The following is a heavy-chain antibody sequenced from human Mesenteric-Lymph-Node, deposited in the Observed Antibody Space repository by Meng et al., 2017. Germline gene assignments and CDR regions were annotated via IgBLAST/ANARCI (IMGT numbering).Heavy chain of an antibody. V-gene: IGHV1-18*01. D-gene: IGHD1-20*01. CDR2: ISAYNGNT. Sequence: ASVKVSCKASGYTFTSYGISWVRQAPGQGLDWMGWISAYNGNTNYAQKLQGRVTMTTDTSTSTAYMELRSLRSDDTAVYYCARDLMYNWNDDAFDIWGQGTMVTVSS. J-gene: IGHJ3*02. CDR3: ARDLMYNWNDDAFDI. CDR1: GYTFTSYG.